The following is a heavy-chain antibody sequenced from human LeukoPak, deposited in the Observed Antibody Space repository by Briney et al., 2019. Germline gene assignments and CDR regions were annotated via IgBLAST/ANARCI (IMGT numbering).Heavy chain of an antibody. D-gene: IGHD3-22*01. V-gene: IGHV4-39*01. CDR3: ARMGDPPPYYYDSSGYYYVGY. J-gene: IGHJ4*02. CDR1: GGSISSSSYY. Sequence: SETLSLTCTVSGGSISSSSYYWGWIRQPPGKGLELIGSIYYSGSTYYNPSLKSRVTISVDTSKNQFSLKLSSAPATDKAVYYRARMGDPPPYYYDSSGYYYVGYWGQGTLVTVSS. CDR2: IYYSGST.